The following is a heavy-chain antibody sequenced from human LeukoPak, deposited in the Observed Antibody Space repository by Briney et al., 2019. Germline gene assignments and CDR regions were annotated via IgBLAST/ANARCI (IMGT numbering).Heavy chain of an antibody. V-gene: IGHV4-59*12. CDR2: FANTAFA. CDR1: GGSISSYY. CDR3: VRGSTFYIHY. J-gene: IGHJ4*02. D-gene: IGHD2/OR15-2a*01. Sequence: SETLSLTCTVSGGSISSYYWSWIRQPPGKGLECIGYFANTAFAYYNPSLKNRVIMSLDTSKNQFSLRLNSVTAADTAVYARVRGSTFYIHYWGRGTLVTVSS.